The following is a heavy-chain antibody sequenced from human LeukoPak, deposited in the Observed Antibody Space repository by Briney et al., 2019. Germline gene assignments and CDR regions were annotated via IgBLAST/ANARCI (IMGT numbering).Heavy chain of an antibody. CDR3: ARGPAAPWYYFDY. V-gene: IGHV7-4-1*02. J-gene: IGHJ4*02. CDR2: INTNTGNP. D-gene: IGHD2-2*01. Sequence: ASVKVSCKASGYTFTSYAMNWVRQAPGQGLEWMGWINTNTGNPTYAQGFTGRFVFYLDTSVSTAYLQISSLKAEDTAVYYCARGPAAPWYYFDYWGRGTLVTVSS. CDR1: GYTFTSYA.